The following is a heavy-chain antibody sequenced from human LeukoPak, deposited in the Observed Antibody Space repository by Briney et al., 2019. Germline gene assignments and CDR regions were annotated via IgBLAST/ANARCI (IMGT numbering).Heavy chain of an antibody. Sequence: SETLSLTCAVYGDSFSGYYWSWIRQPPGKGLEWIGEINHSGSTNYNPSLKSRVTISVDPSKNQLSLILISVTAADTAVYYCARGPHCSGGSCYSPAFDYWGQGTLVTVSS. CDR1: GDSFSGYY. CDR2: INHSGST. J-gene: IGHJ4*02. D-gene: IGHD2-15*01. CDR3: ARGPHCSGGSCYSPAFDY. V-gene: IGHV4-34*01.